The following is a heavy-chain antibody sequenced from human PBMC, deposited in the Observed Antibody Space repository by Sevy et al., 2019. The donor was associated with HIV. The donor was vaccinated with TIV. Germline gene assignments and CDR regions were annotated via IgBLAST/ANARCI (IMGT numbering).Heavy chain of an antibody. Sequence: ASVKVSCNVSGYRLSELSTYWVRQTPAKGLEGMGGFDPEYDDPIYAQNFQGRVTMTEDTSTDTAYMELSSLTSEETAVYYCATLMVGTGYLRLWGPGTLVTVSS. J-gene: IGHJ4*02. D-gene: IGHD1-1*01. CDR1: GYRLSELS. CDR3: ATLMVGTGYLRL. CDR2: FDPEYDDP. V-gene: IGHV1-24*01.